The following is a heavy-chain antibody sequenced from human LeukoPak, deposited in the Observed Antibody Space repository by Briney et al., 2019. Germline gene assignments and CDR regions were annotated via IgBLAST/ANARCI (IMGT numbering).Heavy chain of an antibody. CDR3: ARDRGYSTSWSFDY. CDR1: GYTFTSYG. V-gene: IGHV1-18*01. D-gene: IGHD6-13*01. CDR2: ISAYNGNT. J-gene: IGHJ4*02. Sequence: ASVKVSCKASGYTFTSYGISWVRQAPGQGLEWMGWISAYNGNTNYVQKLQGRVTMTTDTSTSTAYMELRSLISDDTAVYYCARDRGYSTSWSFDYWGQGTLVTVSS.